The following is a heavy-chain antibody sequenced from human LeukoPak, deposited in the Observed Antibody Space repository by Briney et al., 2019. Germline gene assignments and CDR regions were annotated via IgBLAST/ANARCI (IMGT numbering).Heavy chain of an antibody. V-gene: IGHV1-58*02. J-gene: IGHJ6*02. D-gene: IGHD3-22*01. CDR2: IVVGSGNT. Sequence: ASVKVSCKASGFTFTSSAMQWVRQARGQRLEWIGWIVVGSGNTNYAQKFQERVTITRDMSTSTAYMELSSLRSEDTAVYYCAAESRYYYDSSGYSVWGQGTTVTVSS. CDR1: GFTFTSSA. CDR3: AAESRYYYDSSGYSV.